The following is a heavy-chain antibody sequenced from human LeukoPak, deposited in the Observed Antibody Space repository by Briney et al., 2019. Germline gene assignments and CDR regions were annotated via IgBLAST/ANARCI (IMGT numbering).Heavy chain of an antibody. CDR3: ARSEQFPYYMDV. CDR2: INPNSGDT. D-gene: IGHD6-19*01. CDR1: GYTFTAYY. J-gene: IGHJ6*03. Sequence: GASVKVSCKASGYTFTAYYMHWVRQAPGQGLEWMGCINPNSGDTDYAQKFQGRVTMTRDTSISTAYMELTRLRSDDTAVYYCARSEQFPYYMDVWGKGTTVTVSS. V-gene: IGHV1-2*02.